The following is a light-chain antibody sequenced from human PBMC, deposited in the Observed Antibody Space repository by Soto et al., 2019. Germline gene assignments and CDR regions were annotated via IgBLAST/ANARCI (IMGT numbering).Light chain of an antibody. J-gene: IGKJ5*01. CDR2: GAC. CDR1: QIVNSN. CDR3: QQYNDWPLYT. V-gene: IGKV3-15*01. Sequence: EIVITQSPTIVSVSAVERATRSGRASQIVNSNVAWYQQKPGQAPRLLISGACTRAPGIAARFSGSGSGTNFTLSISGLQSADFAVYYCQQYNDWPLYTFGQGTRLEIK.